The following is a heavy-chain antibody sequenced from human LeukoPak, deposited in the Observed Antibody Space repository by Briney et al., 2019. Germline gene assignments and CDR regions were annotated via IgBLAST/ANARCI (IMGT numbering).Heavy chain of an antibody. J-gene: IGHJ6*02. D-gene: IGHD1-26*01. CDR1: GFTSSNYG. Sequence: PGGSLRLSCAASGFTSSNYGMDWVRQTPGKGLEWVAVIRYDGNIQYYADSVKGRFTISRDNSKNTLYLQMNSLRAEDTAVYYCARAGRPGSHYYYYGMDVWGQGTTVTVSS. CDR3: ARAGRPGSHYYYYGMDV. CDR2: IRYDGNIQ. V-gene: IGHV3-30*02.